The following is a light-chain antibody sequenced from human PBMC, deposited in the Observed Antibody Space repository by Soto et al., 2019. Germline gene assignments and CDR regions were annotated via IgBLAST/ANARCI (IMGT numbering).Light chain of an antibody. CDR2: GSS. CDR3: QSYDNGLSASV. CDR1: SSNIGAGHV. V-gene: IGLV1-40*01. J-gene: IGLJ2*01. Sequence: QSVLTQPPSVSGALGQRVTISCTGSSSNIGAGHVVHWYQQFPGRAPNLLIYGSSNRPSGVPDRFSGSKSGTSASLAITGLQAEDEADYYCQSYDNGLSASVFGGGTQLTVL.